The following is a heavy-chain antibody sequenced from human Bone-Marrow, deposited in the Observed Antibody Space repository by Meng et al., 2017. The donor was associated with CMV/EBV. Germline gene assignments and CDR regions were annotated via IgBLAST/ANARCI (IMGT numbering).Heavy chain of an antibody. CDR2: ISYNGSNK. J-gene: IGHJ4*02. CDR3: AKDGVHTTDY. CDR1: GFSFSDYS. Sequence: GESLKISCAASGFSFSDYSMNWVRQAPGKGLEWVAVISYNGSNKYYADSVKGRFTISRDNSKNTLFLQMNSLRADDTAIYYCAKDGVHTTDYWGQGVLVTVSS. V-gene: IGHV3-30*18. D-gene: IGHD1-26*01.